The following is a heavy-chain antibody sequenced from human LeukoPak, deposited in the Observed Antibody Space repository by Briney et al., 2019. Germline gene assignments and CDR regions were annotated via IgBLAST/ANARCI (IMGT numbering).Heavy chain of an antibody. D-gene: IGHD3-10*01. Sequence: PGGSLRLSCAASGFTFSSYAMHWVRQAPGKGLEWVADISYDGSNKYYADSVKGRFTISRDNSKITLYVQMNSRRAEDRAVYYCARGIPFGFGIGSLWGQGTLVTVSS. CDR2: ISYDGSNK. CDR3: ARGIPFGFGIGSL. V-gene: IGHV3-30*04. J-gene: IGHJ4*02. CDR1: GFTFSSYA.